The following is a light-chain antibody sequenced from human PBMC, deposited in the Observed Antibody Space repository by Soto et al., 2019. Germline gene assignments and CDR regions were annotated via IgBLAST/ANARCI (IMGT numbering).Light chain of an antibody. CDR1: QSVSSSY. J-gene: IGKJ4*01. Sequence: EIVWTQSPGTLSLSPGERATLSCRASQSVSSSYLAWYQQKPGQAPRLLIYGASSRATGIPDRFSGSGSGTDFTLTISRLEPEDFAVYYCQQYGSSPLTFGGGTKVHI. CDR3: QQYGSSPLT. V-gene: IGKV3-20*01. CDR2: GAS.